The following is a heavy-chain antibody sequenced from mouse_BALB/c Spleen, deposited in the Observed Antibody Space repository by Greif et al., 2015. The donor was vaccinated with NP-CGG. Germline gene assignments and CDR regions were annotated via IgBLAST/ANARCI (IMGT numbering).Heavy chain of an antibody. D-gene: IGHD2-10*02. CDR3: ARSGYGNYWYFDV. Sequence: QVQLQQSGAELVRPGTSVKISCKASGYTFTNYWLGWVKQRPGHGLEWIGDIYPGGGYTNYNEKFKGKATLTADTSSSTAYMQLSSLTSEDSAVYFCARSGYGNYWYFDVWGAGTTVTVSS. V-gene: IGHV1-63*02. CDR1: GYTFTNYW. CDR2: IYPGGGYT. J-gene: IGHJ1*01.